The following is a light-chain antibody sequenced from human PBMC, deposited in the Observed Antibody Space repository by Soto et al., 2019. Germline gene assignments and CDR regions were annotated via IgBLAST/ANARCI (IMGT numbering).Light chain of an antibody. Sequence: DIQMTQSPCSLSASVGDRVTTTCRASQSILRYLNWYQQKPGKAPNLLISAASNLQSGVPSRFSGSGSGTEFTLTISSLQPEDFATYYCQHSYTTPPWTFGQGTKVDI. CDR2: AAS. V-gene: IGKV1-39*01. CDR3: QHSYTTPPWT. J-gene: IGKJ1*01. CDR1: QSILRY.